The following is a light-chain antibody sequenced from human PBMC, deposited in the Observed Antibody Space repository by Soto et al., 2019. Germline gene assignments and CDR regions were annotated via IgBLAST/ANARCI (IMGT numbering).Light chain of an antibody. CDR1: QSISSY. CDR2: AAS. Sequence: EIQMTQSPSSLSETVGDRVTITCRASQSISSYLNWYQQKPGKAPKLLIYAASSLQSGVPSRFRGSGSGTDFTLTISSLQPEDFATDYCQQYNSYWTSGHATKV. CDR3: QQYNSYWT. V-gene: IGKV1-39*01. J-gene: IGKJ1*01.